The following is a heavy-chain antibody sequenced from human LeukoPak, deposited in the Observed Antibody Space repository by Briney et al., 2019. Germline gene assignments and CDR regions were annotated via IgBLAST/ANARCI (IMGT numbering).Heavy chain of an antibody. CDR3: AKRSGYTTGWFFDF. CDR1: GFSFSSYA. J-gene: IGHJ4*02. V-gene: IGHV3-23*01. Sequence: VGSLRLSCVASGFSFSSYAMSWVRQALGKGLVLVSSISGSGANTYYAESVKGRFTISRDNSKNTSYPQMNSLRAEDTAVFYCAKRSGYTTGWFFDFWGQGTLVTVSS. CDR2: ISGSGANT. D-gene: IGHD6-19*01.